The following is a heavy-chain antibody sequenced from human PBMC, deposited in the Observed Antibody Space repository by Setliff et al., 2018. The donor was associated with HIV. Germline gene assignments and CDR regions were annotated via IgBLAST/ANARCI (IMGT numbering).Heavy chain of an antibody. CDR3: ARVPGDYGDNPIDY. CDR2: ISTFDGNT. J-gene: IGHJ4*02. Sequence: VSCKASGYNFFSYGISWVRQAPGQGLEWMGWISTFDGNTDYAQNVQDRVTMTTDTSTSTVYMELRSLRSDDTAVYYCARVPGDYGDNPIDYWGQGTLVTVSS. D-gene: IGHD4-17*01. V-gene: IGHV1-18*01. CDR1: GYNFFSYG.